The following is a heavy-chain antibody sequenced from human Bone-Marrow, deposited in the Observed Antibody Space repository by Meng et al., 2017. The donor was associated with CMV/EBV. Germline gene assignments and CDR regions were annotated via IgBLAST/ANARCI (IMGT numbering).Heavy chain of an antibody. CDR1: GFTFSSYA. CDR3: ARDTLPKYYDFWSGLDY. Sequence: GGSLRLSCAASGFTFSSYAMNWVRQAPGKGLEWVSSITSGSRYIYYADSVKGRFTISRDNAKNSLYLQMNSLRAEDTAVYYCARDTLPKYYDFWSGLDYWRQETLISVSS. J-gene: IGHJ4*02. V-gene: IGHV3-21*01. D-gene: IGHD3-3*01. CDR2: ITSGSRYI.